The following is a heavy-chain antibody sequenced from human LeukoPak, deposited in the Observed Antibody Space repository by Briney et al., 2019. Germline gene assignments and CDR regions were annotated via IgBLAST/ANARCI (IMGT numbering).Heavy chain of an antibody. V-gene: IGHV4-39*01. CDR1: GGSISSSSYY. Sequence: TSETLSLTCTVSGGSISSSSYYWGWIRQPPGKGLEWIGSIYYSGSTYYNPSLKSRVTISVDTSKNQFSLKLSSVTAADTAVYYCASQSSDFPGCEYWGQGTLVTVSS. CDR2: IYYSGST. CDR3: ASQSSDFPGCEY. J-gene: IGHJ4*02.